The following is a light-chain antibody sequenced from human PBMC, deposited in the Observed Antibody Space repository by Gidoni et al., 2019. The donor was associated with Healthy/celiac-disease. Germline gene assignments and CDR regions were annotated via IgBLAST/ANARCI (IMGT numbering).Light chain of an antibody. CDR2: YDD. V-gene: IGLV1-36*01. J-gene: IGLJ2*01. CDR3: AAWDDSLNRVV. CDR1: SSNIGNNA. Sequence: QSVLTQPPSVSEAPRQTVTISCSGSSSNIGNNAVNWYQQLPGTAPKLLIYYDDLLPSGVSDRFSGSKSGTSASLAISVLQSEDEADYYCAAWDDSLNRVVFGGGTKLTVL.